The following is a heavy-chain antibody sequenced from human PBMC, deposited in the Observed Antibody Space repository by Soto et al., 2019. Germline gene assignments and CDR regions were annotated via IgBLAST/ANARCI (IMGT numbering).Heavy chain of an antibody. V-gene: IGHV3-74*01. Sequence: EVQLVESGGGLVQQGGSLRLSCAASGVTFSTYWMHWVRQAPGKGLVWVSRIKSDGSNTTYADSVKGRITISRDNAENMIHLQIHSLRAEDTAVYYCARERATYGYAHFDIWGRGTLVTVSS. CDR1: GVTFSTYW. CDR2: IKSDGSNT. CDR3: ARERATYGYAHFDI. D-gene: IGHD5-18*01. J-gene: IGHJ2*01.